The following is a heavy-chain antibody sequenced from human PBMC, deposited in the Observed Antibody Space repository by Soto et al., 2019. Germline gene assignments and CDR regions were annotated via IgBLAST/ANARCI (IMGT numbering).Heavy chain of an antibody. CDR2: IIPIFGTA. J-gene: IGHJ5*02. Sequence: ASVKVSCKASGGTFSSYAISWVRQAPGQGLEWMGGIIPIFGTANYAQKFQGRVTITADESTSTAYMELSSLRSEDTAVYYCARDFAQDIAAAGTVWFDPWGQGTLVTVSS. CDR3: ARDFAQDIAAAGTVWFDP. D-gene: IGHD6-13*01. CDR1: GGTFSSYA. V-gene: IGHV1-69*13.